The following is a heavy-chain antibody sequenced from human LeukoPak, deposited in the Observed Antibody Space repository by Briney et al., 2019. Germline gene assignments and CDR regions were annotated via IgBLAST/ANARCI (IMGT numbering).Heavy chain of an antibody. CDR2: IYYSGST. CDR3: ARASCSSTSCPRRDALDV. V-gene: IGHV4-59*01. Sequence: SETLSLTCTVSGGSISYYYWSWIRQPPGKGLEWIGYIYYSGSTNYNPSPKSRVTISVDTSKNQFSLNLTSVTTADTAVYYCARASCSSTSCPRRDALDVRGQGTMVTVSS. CDR1: GGSISYYY. D-gene: IGHD2-2*01. J-gene: IGHJ3*01.